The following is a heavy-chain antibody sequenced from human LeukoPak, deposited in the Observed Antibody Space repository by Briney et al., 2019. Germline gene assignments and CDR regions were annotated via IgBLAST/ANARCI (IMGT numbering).Heavy chain of an antibody. CDR3: ARGTSRVNDAFDI. Sequence: SVKVSCKASGGTFSSYAISWVRQAPGQGLEWMGRIIPILGIANYAQKFQGRVTITADKSTSTAYMELSSLRSEDTAVYYCARGTSRVNDAFDIWGQGTMVTVSS. D-gene: IGHD4-17*01. J-gene: IGHJ3*02. V-gene: IGHV1-69*04. CDR1: GGTFSSYA. CDR2: IIPILGIA.